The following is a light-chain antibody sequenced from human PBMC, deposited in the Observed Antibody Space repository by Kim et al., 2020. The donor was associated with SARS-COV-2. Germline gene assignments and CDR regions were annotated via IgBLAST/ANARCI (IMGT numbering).Light chain of an antibody. CDR3: LQTNSFPLA. CDR2: AAS. Sequence: IQMTQSPSSVSASVGDRVTISCRASQDVNIWLAWYQHKPGKAPKLLIYAASSLQSGVPSRFSGSGSGTDFTLTISSLLPEDSATYYCLQTNSFPLAFGGGTKLEI. J-gene: IGKJ4*01. CDR1: QDVNIW. V-gene: IGKV1-12*01.